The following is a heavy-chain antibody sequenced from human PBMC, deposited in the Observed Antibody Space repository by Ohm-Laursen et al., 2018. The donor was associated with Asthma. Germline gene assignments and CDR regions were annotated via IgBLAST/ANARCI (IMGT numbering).Heavy chain of an antibody. CDR1: GGSISSYY. CDR3: ASVDTAMVFDY. CDR2: IYYSGST. V-gene: IGHV4-59*01. J-gene: IGHJ4*02. Sequence: SQTLSLTCTVSGGSISSYYWSWIRQPPGKGLEWIGYIYYSGSTNYNPSLKSRVTISVDTSKNQFSLKLSSVTAADTAVYYCASVDTAMVFDYWGQGTRVTVSS. D-gene: IGHD5-18*01.